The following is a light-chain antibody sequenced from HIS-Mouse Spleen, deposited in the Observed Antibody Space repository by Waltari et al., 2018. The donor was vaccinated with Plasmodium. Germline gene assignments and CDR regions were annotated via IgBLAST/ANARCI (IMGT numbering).Light chain of an antibody. CDR2: EDS. V-gene: IGLV3-10*01. CDR1: ALTKQK. Sequence: SYELTQPPSVSVYPGQTARITCSGAALTKQKHDWYQQKSGQAPVLVIYEDSKRPSGIPERFSGSSSGTMATLTISGAQVEDEADYYCYSTDSSGNHRVFGGGTKLTVL. J-gene: IGLJ3*02. CDR3: YSTDSSGNHRV.